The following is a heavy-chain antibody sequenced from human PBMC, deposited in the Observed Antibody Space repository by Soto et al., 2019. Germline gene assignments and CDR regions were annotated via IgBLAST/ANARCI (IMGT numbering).Heavy chain of an antibody. CDR3: ARGLRRSTMVRGVAHMDV. J-gene: IGHJ6*03. D-gene: IGHD3-10*01. CDR2: INHSGST. CDR1: GGSFSGYY. Sequence: SETLSLTCAVYGGSFSGYYWSWIRQPPGKGLEWIGEINHSGSTNYNPSLKSRVTISVDTSKNQFSLKLSSVTAADTAVYYWARGLRRSTMVRGVAHMDVWGKGTTVTVSS. V-gene: IGHV4-34*01.